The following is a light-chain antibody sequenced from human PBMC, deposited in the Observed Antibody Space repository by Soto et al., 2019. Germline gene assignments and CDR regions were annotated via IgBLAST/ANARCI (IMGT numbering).Light chain of an antibody. Sequence: QSVLTQPASVSGSPGQSITISCTGTSSDIGGYNFVSWYQHHPGKAPKLMIYEVNNRPSGVSSRFSGSKSGNTASLTISGLQTEDEADYYCSSFTTSSTRVVFGGGTKLTVL. V-gene: IGLV2-14*01. CDR3: SSFTTSSTRVV. CDR2: EVN. CDR1: SSDIGGYNF. J-gene: IGLJ2*01.